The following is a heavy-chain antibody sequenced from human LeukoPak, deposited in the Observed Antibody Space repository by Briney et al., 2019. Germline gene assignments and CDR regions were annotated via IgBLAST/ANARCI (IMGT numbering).Heavy chain of an antibody. CDR2: INHSGST. Sequence: PGGSLRLSCAASGFTFSSYSMNWVRQAPGKGLEWIGEINHSGSTNYNPSLKSRVTISVDTSKNQFSLKLSSVTAADTAVYYCARHERTVTTLDYWGQGTLVTVSS. J-gene: IGHJ4*02. CDR3: ARHERTVTTLDY. V-gene: IGHV4-34*01. D-gene: IGHD4-17*01. CDR1: GFTFSSYS.